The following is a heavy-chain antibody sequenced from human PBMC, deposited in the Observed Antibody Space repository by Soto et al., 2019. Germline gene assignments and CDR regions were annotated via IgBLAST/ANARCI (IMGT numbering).Heavy chain of an antibody. CDR3: ARGGARGYSYGSHDAFDI. D-gene: IGHD5-18*01. CDR1: GGSISSGGYS. CDR2: IYHSGST. J-gene: IGHJ3*02. V-gene: IGHV4-30-2*01. Sequence: SATLSLTCAVSGGSISSGGYSWSWIRQPPGKGLEWIGYIYHSGSTYYNPSLKSRVTISVDRSKNHFSLKLSSVTAADTAVYYCARGGARGYSYGSHDAFDIWGQGTMVTV.